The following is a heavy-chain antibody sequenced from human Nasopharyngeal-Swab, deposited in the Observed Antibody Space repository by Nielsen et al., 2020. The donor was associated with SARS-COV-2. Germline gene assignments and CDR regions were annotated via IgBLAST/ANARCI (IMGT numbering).Heavy chain of an antibody. CDR2: IYYSGST. D-gene: IGHD3-3*01. V-gene: IGHV4-59*01. CDR3: ARGRRGVTIFGVVIEDAFDI. J-gene: IGHJ3*02. Sequence: SETRSSTGTAPGASTSSYYCTWSPQLPGKGLDWFGYIYYSGSTNYNPSLKSRVTISVDTSKNQFSLKLSSVTAADTAVYYCARGRRGVTIFGVVIEDAFDIWGQGTMVTVSS. CDR1: GASTSSYY.